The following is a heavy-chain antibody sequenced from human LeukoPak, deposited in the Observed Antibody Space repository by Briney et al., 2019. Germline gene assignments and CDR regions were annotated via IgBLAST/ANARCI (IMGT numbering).Heavy chain of an antibody. CDR2: ISGSGGST. D-gene: IGHD6-13*01. Sequence: GGSLRLSCGASGFTFSSYGMSWVRQAPGKGLEWVSAISGSGGSTYYADSVKGRFTISRDNSKNTLYLQMNSLRAEDTAVYYCARGSKYTSSWSRNKWFDPWGQGTLVTVSS. CDR3: ARGSKYTSSWSRNKWFDP. CDR1: GFTFSSYG. J-gene: IGHJ5*02. V-gene: IGHV3-23*01.